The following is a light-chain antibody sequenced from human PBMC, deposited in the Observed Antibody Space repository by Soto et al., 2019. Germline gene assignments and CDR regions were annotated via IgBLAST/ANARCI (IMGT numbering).Light chain of an antibody. V-gene: IGLV2-23*01. CDR2: EGN. CDR3: CPYAGGEIFWV. J-gene: IGLJ3*02. Sequence: QSVLTQPASVSGSPGQSITISCTGTSSDVGSYNLVSWYHQHPGKAPELIIYEGNKRPSGISDRFSGSKSGNTASLTISGLQAGDEADYSCCPYAGGEIFWVFGGGTKLTV. CDR1: SSDVGSYNL.